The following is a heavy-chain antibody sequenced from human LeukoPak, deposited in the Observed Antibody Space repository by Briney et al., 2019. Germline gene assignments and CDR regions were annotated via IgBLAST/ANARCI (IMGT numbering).Heavy chain of an antibody. D-gene: IGHD1-26*01. CDR3: ARDPSGSYGY. V-gene: IGHV4-38-2*02. CDR1: GYSISSGYY. CDR2: IFYSGST. Sequence: SETLSLTCSVSGYSISSGYYWGWIRQPPGKGLEWIASIFYSGSTYYNPSLKSRVTISVDTSKNQFSLKLSSVTAADTAVYYCARDPSGSYGYWGQGTLVTVSS. J-gene: IGHJ4*02.